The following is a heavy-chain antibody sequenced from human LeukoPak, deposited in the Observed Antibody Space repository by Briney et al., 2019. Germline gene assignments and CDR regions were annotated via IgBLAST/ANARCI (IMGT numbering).Heavy chain of an antibody. V-gene: IGHV3-23*01. CDR1: GFTFSTYA. D-gene: IGHD3-3*01. CDR2: ISGTGGST. Sequence: QTGGSLRLSCAASGFTFSTYAMSWVRQAPGKGLEWVSVISGTGGSTNYADSVKGRFTISRDYSKSTLYVQMNSLRVGDTAVYYCARGHNHDTWNPFDYWGQGTLVTVSS. CDR3: ARGHNHDTWNPFDY. J-gene: IGHJ4*02.